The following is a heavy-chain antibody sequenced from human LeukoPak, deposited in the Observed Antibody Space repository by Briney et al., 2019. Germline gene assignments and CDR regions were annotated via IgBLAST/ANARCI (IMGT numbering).Heavy chain of an antibody. Sequence: GGSQRLSCAASTFTFSTYWMNWVRQVPGKGLVWLSRISNDGRSTSYADSVKGRFTISRDNAKNTLYLQMNSLRAEDTAVYYSAREDSTTVTFYFDYWGLGTMVAVSS. CDR1: TFTFSTYW. CDR2: ISNDGRST. D-gene: IGHD4-11*01. J-gene: IGHJ4*02. V-gene: IGHV3-74*01. CDR3: AREDSTTVTFYFDY.